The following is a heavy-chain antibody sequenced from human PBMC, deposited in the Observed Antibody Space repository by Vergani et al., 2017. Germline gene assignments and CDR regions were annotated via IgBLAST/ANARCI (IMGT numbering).Heavy chain of an antibody. CDR1: EFTFSNYA. D-gene: IGHD3-22*01. V-gene: IGHV3-23*01. J-gene: IGHJ4*02. Sequence: EVQLLESGGGLVQPGGSLRLTCAASEFTFSNYAMNWVPQAPGKGLEWVSGISGSGVSAYYTDSVKGRFTISRDNSKNMLYLQMNSLRADDTAVYYCARLSYDTTPYLQGGYDCWGQGTLVSVSS. CDR2: ISGSGVSA. CDR3: ARLSYDTTPYLQGGYDC.